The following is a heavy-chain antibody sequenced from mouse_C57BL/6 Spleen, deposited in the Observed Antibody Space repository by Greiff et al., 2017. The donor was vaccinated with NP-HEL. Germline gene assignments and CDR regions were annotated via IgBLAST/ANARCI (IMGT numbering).Heavy chain of an antibody. CDR2: IWGVGST. Sequence: VKLQESGPGLVAPSQSLSITCTVSGFSLTSYGVAWVRQSPGKGLEWLGVIWGVGSTTYNSALKSRLSISKDNSKSHRFIKMNSLKTDDTAMYYCASAWNSSGYGFAYWGQGTPVTVSA. CDR1: GFSLTSYG. CDR3: ASAWNSSGYGFAY. D-gene: IGHD3-2*02. J-gene: IGHJ3*01. V-gene: IGHV2-6*01.